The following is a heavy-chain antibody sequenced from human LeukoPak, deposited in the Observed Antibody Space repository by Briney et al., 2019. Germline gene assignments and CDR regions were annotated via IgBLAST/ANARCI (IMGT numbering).Heavy chain of an antibody. J-gene: IGHJ4*02. Sequence: GGSLRLSCAASGFTFGNAWMSWVRQAPGKGLEWVGRIKSKTDGGTTDYAAPVKGRFTISRDDSKNTLYLQMNSLKTEDTAVYYCTTDHGKVYYDSSGEIDYWGQGTLVTVSS. CDR1: GFTFGNAW. D-gene: IGHD3-22*01. CDR3: TTDHGKVYYDSSGEIDY. V-gene: IGHV3-15*01. CDR2: IKSKTDGGTT.